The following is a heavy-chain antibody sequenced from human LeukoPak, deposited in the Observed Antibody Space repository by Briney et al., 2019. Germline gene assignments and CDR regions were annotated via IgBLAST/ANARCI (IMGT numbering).Heavy chain of an antibody. CDR3: VRYDVDARRFDY. CDR2: INNEGTGT. V-gene: IGHV3-74*01. CDR1: GFSFSAYW. J-gene: IGHJ4*02. D-gene: IGHD2-8*01. Sequence: GGSLRLSCAASGFSFSAYWMHWVRQAPGKGLVWVSRINNEGTGTDYADSVRGRFTISGVSVENTLYLQMNSLSADDTAMYYCVRYDVDARRFDYWGQGTLVTVSS.